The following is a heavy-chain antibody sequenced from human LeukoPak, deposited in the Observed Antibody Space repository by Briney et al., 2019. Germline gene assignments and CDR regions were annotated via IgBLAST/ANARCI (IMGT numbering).Heavy chain of an antibody. Sequence: PSETLSLTCAVYGGSFSGYYWSWIRQPPGKGLEWIGETNHSGSTNYNPSLKSRVTISVDTSKNQFSLKLSSVTAADTAVYYCARGLSYYGDYETPWGQGTLVTVSS. CDR2: TNHSGST. CDR1: GGSFSGYY. CDR3: ARGLSYYGDYETP. J-gene: IGHJ4*02. D-gene: IGHD4-17*01. V-gene: IGHV4-34*01.